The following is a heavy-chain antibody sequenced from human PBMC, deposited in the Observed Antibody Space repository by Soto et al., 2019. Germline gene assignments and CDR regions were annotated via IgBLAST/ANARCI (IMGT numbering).Heavy chain of an antibody. CDR1: GGSISSSSYY. V-gene: IGHV4-39*01. J-gene: IGHJ6*02. CDR2: IYYSGST. Sequence: SETLSLTCTVSGGSISSSSYYWGWLRQPPGKGLEWIGSIYYSGSTYYNPSLKSRVTISVDTSKNQFSLKLSSVTAADTAVYYCARHRAIFCGGDCYTSYYYYYGMDVWGQGTTVTVSS. CDR3: ARHRAIFCGGDCYTSYYYYYGMDV. D-gene: IGHD2-21*02.